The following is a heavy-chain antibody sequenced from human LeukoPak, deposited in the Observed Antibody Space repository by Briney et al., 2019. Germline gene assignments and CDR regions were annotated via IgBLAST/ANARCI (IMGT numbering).Heavy chain of an antibody. CDR1: GFIFSTYG. V-gene: IGHV3-30*02. CDR3: ANSKSGTWTSDY. J-gene: IGHJ4*02. Sequence: GGSLRLSCAASGFIFSTYGMHWVRQAPDKGLEWVAFIRYDGTNTYYADSVKGRFAISRDNSKNTLYLQMNSLRVEDTAVYYCANSKSGTWTSDYWGQGTLVTVSS. D-gene: IGHD1-1*01. CDR2: IRYDGTNT.